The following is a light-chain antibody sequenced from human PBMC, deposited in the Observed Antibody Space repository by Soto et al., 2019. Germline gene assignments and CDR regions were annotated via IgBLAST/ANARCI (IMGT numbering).Light chain of an antibody. V-gene: IGKV3-20*01. CDR3: HQYCIPPT. CDR2: DAS. Sequence: EIVLTQSPGTLSLSPGERATLSCRSSQSVTSSYLAWYQQKPGQAPRLLIYDASSRAAGIPDRFSGSGSGTALTVTISRLEPDGFAAVYCHQYCIPPTFGQGTKVDI. CDR1: QSVTSSY. J-gene: IGKJ1*01.